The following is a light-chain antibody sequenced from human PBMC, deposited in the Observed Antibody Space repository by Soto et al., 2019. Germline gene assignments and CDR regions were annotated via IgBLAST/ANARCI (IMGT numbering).Light chain of an antibody. Sequence: QSVLTQPASVSGSPGQSITICCTGTSSDVGSYYSVSWYKQHPGKAPKLMIYEVSNRPSGVSNRFSGSKSGNTASLTISGLQAEDEADYYCSSYTSSSTLVFGTGTKLTVL. CDR1: SSDVGSYYS. V-gene: IGLV2-14*01. CDR2: EVS. CDR3: SSYTSSSTLV. J-gene: IGLJ1*01.